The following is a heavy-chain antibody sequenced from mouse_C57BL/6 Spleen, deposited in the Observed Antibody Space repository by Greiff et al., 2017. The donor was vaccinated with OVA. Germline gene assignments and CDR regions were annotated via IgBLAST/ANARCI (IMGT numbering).Heavy chain of an antibody. V-gene: IGHV1-64*01. J-gene: IGHJ4*01. CDR3: ARYGSSYGYAMDY. CDR1: GYTFTSYW. Sequence: VQLQQPGAELVKPGASVKLSCKASGYTFTSYWMHWVKQRPGQGLEWIGMIHPNSGSTNYNEKFKSKATLTVDKSSSTAYMQLSSLTSEDSAVYYCARYGSSYGYAMDYWGQGTSVTVSS. CDR2: IHPNSGST. D-gene: IGHD1-1*01.